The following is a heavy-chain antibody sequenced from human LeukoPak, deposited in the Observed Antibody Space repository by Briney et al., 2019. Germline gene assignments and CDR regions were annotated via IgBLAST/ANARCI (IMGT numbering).Heavy chain of an antibody. D-gene: IGHD7-27*01. CDR3: ARGPFTWARYFDL. Sequence: PSETLSLTCAVYGGSFSGYYWSWIRQPPGKGLEWIGEINHSGSTNYNPSLKSRVTKSVDTSKNQFSLKLSSVTAADTAVYYCARGPFTWARYFDLWGRGTLVTVSS. CDR2: INHSGST. CDR1: GGSFSGYY. V-gene: IGHV4-34*01. J-gene: IGHJ2*01.